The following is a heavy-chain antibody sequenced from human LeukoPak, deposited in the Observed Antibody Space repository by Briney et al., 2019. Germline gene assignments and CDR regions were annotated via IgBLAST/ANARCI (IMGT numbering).Heavy chain of an antibody. J-gene: IGHJ4*02. Sequence: KPSETLSLTCAVYGGSFSGYSWSWIRQPPGKGLEWIGEINHSGSTNYNPSLKSRVTISVDTSKNQFSLKLSSVTAADTAVYYCARPRRITMVRGVAQGSYYFDYWGQGTLVTVSS. D-gene: IGHD3-10*01. CDR2: INHSGST. CDR3: ARPRRITMVRGVAQGSYYFDY. CDR1: GGSFSGYS. V-gene: IGHV4-34*01.